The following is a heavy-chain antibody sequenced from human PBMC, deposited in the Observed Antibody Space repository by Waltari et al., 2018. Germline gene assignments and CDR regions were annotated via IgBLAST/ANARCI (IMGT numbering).Heavy chain of an antibody. D-gene: IGHD6-19*01. CDR2: MYRDGTT. J-gene: IGHJ1*01. CDR1: GFSVSSNY. V-gene: IGHV3-53*05. CDR3: TKADSGWKYFQF. Sequence: EVQLVESGGGLIQPGGSLRLSCAVSGFSVSSNYMIWVRQSPGRGLEWVSAMYRDGTTYHADSVKGRFDISRDNSRNTLYLQMNRLRTEDTAVYYCTKADSGWKYFQFWGQGTRVTVSS.